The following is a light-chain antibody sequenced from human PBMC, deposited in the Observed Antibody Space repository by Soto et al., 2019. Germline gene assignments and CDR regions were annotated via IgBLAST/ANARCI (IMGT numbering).Light chain of an antibody. Sequence: QSVLTQPASVSASPGQSITISCTGTSSVVGAYTSVSWYQQHPGKVPKVVIYEVSNRPSGVSNRFSGSKSGNTASLTISGLQAQDEAHYYCSSYTSDNRSYVFGTGTKLTVL. CDR1: SSVVGAYTS. CDR2: EVS. J-gene: IGLJ1*01. V-gene: IGLV2-14*01. CDR3: SSYTSDNRSYV.